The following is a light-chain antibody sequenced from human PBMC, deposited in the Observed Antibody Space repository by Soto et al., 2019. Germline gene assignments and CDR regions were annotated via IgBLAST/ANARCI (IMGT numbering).Light chain of an antibody. CDR3: QQYDTYYT. J-gene: IGKJ2*01. V-gene: IGKV1-6*01. CDR1: RGIGND. CDR2: AAS. Sequence: IQMTQSSSSLSASVGDRVTITCRASRGIGNDLGWYQQKPGKAPKHLIFAASNLQSGVPSRFSGGGSGTDFTLTISSLQAEDFATYYCQQYDTYYTFGQGTKVAIK.